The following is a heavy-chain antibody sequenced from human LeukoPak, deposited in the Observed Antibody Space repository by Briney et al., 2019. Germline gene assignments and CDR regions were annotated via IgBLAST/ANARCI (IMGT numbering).Heavy chain of an antibody. CDR1: GFTFSSYE. Sequence: GGSLRLSCAASGFTFSSYEMNWVRQAPGKGLEWVSYISSSGSTIYYADSVKGRFTISRDNAKNSLYLQMNSLRAEDTAVYYCAAVGYCSSTSCYVGYFDYWGQGTLVTASS. CDR3: AAVGYCSSTSCYVGYFDY. CDR2: ISSSGSTI. J-gene: IGHJ4*02. V-gene: IGHV3-48*03. D-gene: IGHD2-2*01.